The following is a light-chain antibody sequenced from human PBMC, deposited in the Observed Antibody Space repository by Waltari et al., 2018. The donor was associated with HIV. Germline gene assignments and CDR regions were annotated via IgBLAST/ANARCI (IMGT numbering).Light chain of an antibody. CDR3: HSADISGTHRV. V-gene: IGLV3-25*03. CDR2: KDS. Sequence: SYELTQPPSVSVSPGQPARITCSGDALPKQYAHWYQQKPGQAPVVVIYKDSERPSRIPERFSGSSSGTTVTLTISGVQAEDEADYYCHSADISGTHRVFGGGTKLTVL. CDR1: ALPKQY. J-gene: IGLJ3*02.